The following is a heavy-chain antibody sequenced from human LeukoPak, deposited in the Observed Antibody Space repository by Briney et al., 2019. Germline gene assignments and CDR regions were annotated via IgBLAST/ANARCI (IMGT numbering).Heavy chain of an antibody. V-gene: IGHV4-61*02. Sequence: SQTLSLTCTVSGGSISSDTYYWNWIRQPAGKGLEWIGRIYTSGSTNYNPSLKSRVTISVDTSRNQFSLKLSSVTAADTAVYYCARGYGDYARRFGYWGQGTLVTVSS. CDR2: IYTSGST. D-gene: IGHD4-17*01. CDR3: ARGYGDYARRFGY. CDR1: GGSISSDTYY. J-gene: IGHJ4*02.